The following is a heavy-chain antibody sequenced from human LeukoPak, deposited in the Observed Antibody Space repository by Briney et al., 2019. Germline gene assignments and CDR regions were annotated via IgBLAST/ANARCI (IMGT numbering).Heavy chain of an antibody. CDR2: IRSKAYGGTT. CDR1: GFTLGDYA. CDR3: TRDPAQGGSPIDY. J-gene: IGHJ4*02. V-gene: IGHV3-49*03. D-gene: IGHD1-26*01. Sequence: PGGSLRLSCTASGFTLGDYAMSWFRQAPGKGLEWVGFIRSKAYGGTTEYAASVKGRFTISRDDSKSIAYLQMNSLKTEDTAVYYCTRDPAQGGSPIDYWGQGTLVTVSS.